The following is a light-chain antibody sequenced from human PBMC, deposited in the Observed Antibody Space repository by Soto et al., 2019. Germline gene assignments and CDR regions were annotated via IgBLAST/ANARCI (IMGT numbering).Light chain of an antibody. CDR1: SGDIGGYNY. CDR2: EVT. V-gene: IGLV2-14*01. Sequence: QSVLTQPASVSGSPGQSITISCTGTSGDIGGYNYVSWYQQYSGKAPKLIIFEVTNRPSGVSNRFSGSKSGNTASLTISGLQAEDEADYYCASYTSRSTVFGTGTKLTVL. CDR3: ASYTSRSTV. J-gene: IGLJ1*01.